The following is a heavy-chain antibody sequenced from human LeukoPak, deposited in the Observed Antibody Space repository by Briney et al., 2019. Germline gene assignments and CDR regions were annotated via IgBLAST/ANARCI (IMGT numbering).Heavy chain of an antibody. CDR3: ARGCSGGSCYPLLHYYYGMDV. J-gene: IGHJ6*02. CDR1: GYTFTSYG. V-gene: IGHV1-18*01. CDR2: ISAYNGNT. D-gene: IGHD2-15*01. Sequence: GSSVTVSCKASGYTFTSYGISWVRQAPGQGLEWMGWISAYNGNTNYAQKLQGRVTMTTDTSTSTAYMELRSLRSDDTAVYYCARGCSGGSCYPLLHYYYGMDVWGQGTTVTVSS.